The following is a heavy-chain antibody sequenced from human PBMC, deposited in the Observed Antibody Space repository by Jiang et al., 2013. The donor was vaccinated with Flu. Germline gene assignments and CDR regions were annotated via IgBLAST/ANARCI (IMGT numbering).Heavy chain of an antibody. Sequence: KPTQTLTLTCTFSGFSLSTTLMCVNWIRQPPGKALEWLARIDWDDDKYYSTSLKTRLTISKDTSKNXVVLTMTNMDPVDTATYYCARTYDSSGNFDYWGQGTLVDRL. CDR1: GFSLSTTLMC. CDR3: ARTYDSSGNFDY. CDR2: IDWDDDK. D-gene: IGHD3-22*01. J-gene: IGHJ4*02. V-gene: IGHV2-70*11.